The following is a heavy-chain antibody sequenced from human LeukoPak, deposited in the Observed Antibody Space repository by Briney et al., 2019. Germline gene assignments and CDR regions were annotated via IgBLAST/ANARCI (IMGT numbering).Heavy chain of an antibody. J-gene: IGHJ6*02. CDR3: ARGRAGLPCCSSTSCHKPYYYYGMDV. CDR2: INHSGST. CDR1: GGSFSGYY. D-gene: IGHD2-2*01. V-gene: IGHV4-34*01. Sequence: SETLSLTCAVYGGSFSGYYWSWIRQPPGKGLEWIGEINHSGSTNYNPSLKSRVTISVDTSKNQFSLKLSSVTAADTAVYYCARGRAGLPCCSSTSCHKPYYYYGMDVWGQGTTVTVSS.